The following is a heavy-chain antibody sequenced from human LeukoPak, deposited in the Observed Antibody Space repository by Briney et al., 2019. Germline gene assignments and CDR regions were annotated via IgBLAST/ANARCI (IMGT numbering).Heavy chain of an antibody. J-gene: IGHJ4*02. Sequence: QAGGSLRLSCAASGFTFSSYWMSWVRQAPGKGLEWVANIKQDGSEKYYVDSVKGRFTISRDNAKNSLYLQMNSLRAEDTAVYYCARDSQPYCSGGSCYADYWGQGTLVTVSS. V-gene: IGHV3-7*01. CDR1: GFTFSSYW. CDR2: IKQDGSEK. D-gene: IGHD2-15*01. CDR3: ARDSQPYCSGGSCYADY.